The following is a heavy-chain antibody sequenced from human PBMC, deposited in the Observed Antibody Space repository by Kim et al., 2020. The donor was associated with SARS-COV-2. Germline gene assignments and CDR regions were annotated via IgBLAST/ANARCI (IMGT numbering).Heavy chain of an antibody. CDR3: ASDGSISTLYYFDY. V-gene: IGHV1-3*01. Sequence: KFQGRVTITRDTSASTAYLELSSLRSEDTAVYYCASDGSISTLYYFDYWGQGTLVTVSS. J-gene: IGHJ4*02. D-gene: IGHD3-10*01.